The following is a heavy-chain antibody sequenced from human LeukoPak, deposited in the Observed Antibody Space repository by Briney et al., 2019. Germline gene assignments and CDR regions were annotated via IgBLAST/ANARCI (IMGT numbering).Heavy chain of an antibody. CDR2: ISSSGSTI. D-gene: IGHD4-17*01. CDR3: ARVGDLGYFDY. J-gene: IGHJ4*02. V-gene: IGHV3-48*03. Sequence: PGGSLRLSCAASGFTFSSYEMNWVRQAPGKGLEWVSYISSSGSTIYYADSVKGRFTISRDNAKNSLYLQMNSLRAEDTAVYYCARVGDLGYFDYWGQGTLVTVSS. CDR1: GFTFSSYE.